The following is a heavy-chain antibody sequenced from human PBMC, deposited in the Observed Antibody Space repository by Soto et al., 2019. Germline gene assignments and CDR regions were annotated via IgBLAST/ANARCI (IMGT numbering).Heavy chain of an antibody. Sequence: PXESVKISGKGYGYSFAGYWITWVRQNPGKGLEWMGRIDPSDSQTYYSPSFRGHVTISVTKSITTVFLQWSSLRASDTAMYYCARQIYDSDTGPNFQYYFDSWGQGTPVTVSS. V-gene: IGHV5-10-1*01. J-gene: IGHJ4*02. D-gene: IGHD3-22*01. CDR1: GYSFAGYW. CDR2: IDPSDSQT. CDR3: ARQIYDSDTGPNFQYYFDS.